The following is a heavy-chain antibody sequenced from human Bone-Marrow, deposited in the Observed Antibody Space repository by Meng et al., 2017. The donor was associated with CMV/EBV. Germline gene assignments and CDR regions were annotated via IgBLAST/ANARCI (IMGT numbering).Heavy chain of an antibody. Sequence: SETLSLTCTVSGGSISSSYWSWIRQPPGEGLECIGYMYYSGSTNYNPSPKSRVTISVDTSNNQFSLKLSSVTAADTAGYYCARLRGSGTYYKVGFDYWGQGTLVTVSS. CDR2: MYYSGST. CDR1: GGSISSSY. D-gene: IGHD3-10*01. CDR3: ARLRGSGTYYKVGFDY. J-gene: IGHJ4*02. V-gene: IGHV4-59*01.